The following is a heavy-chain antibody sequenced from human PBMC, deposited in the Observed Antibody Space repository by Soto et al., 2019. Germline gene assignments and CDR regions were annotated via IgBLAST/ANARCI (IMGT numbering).Heavy chain of an antibody. J-gene: IGHJ4*02. CDR2: ILYDGSNK. Sequence: QVQLVESGGGVVQSGRSLRLSCAASGFTFSSYGMHWVRQAPGKGLEWVAVILYDGSNKYYGDSVKGRFTISRDNSKNTLYLHMNSLRPADTDVYYCAKDPALRVRGLIISSFDYWGQGTLVPVSS. D-gene: IGHD3-10*01. CDR1: GFTFSSYG. CDR3: AKDPALRVRGLIISSFDY. V-gene: IGHV3-30*18.